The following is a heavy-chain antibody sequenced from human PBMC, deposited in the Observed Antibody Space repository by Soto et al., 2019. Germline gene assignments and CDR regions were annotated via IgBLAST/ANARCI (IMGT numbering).Heavy chain of an antibody. Sequence: QLQLQESGPGLVKPSETLSLTCTVSGGSISSSSYYWGWIRQPPGKGLEWIGSIYYSGSTYYNPSLKSRVTISVDTSKNQFSLKLSSVTAADTAVYYCASPWRYYDSSGYPYDAFDIWGQGTMVTVSS. D-gene: IGHD3-22*01. CDR2: IYYSGST. J-gene: IGHJ3*02. V-gene: IGHV4-39*01. CDR1: GGSISSSSYY. CDR3: ASPWRYYDSSGYPYDAFDI.